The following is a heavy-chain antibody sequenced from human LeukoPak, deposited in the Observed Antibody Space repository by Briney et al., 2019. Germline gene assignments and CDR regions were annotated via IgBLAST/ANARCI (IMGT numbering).Heavy chain of an antibody. J-gene: IGHJ4*02. D-gene: IGHD3-10*01. Sequence: SETLSLTCAVYGGSFSGYYWSWIRQPPGKGLEWIGEINHSGSTNYNPSLKSRVTVSVDTSKNQFSLKLSSVTAADTAVYYCAGRKWFGELFPYYFDYWGQGTLVTVSS. V-gene: IGHV4-34*01. CDR2: INHSGST. CDR3: AGRKWFGELFPYYFDY. CDR1: GGSFSGYY.